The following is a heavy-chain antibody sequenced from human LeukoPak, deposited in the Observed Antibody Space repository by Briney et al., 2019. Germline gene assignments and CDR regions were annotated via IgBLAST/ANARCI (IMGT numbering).Heavy chain of an antibody. D-gene: IGHD1-26*01. CDR3: ARAYSGSYYYY. Sequence: ASVMVSCKASGYTFTSYGISWVRQAPGHGLEWMGWISAYNGNTDYAQKFQGRVTMTTDTSTSTAYMEVRSLRSDDTAVYYCARAYSGSYYYYWGQGTLVTVSS. J-gene: IGHJ4*02. V-gene: IGHV1-18*01. CDR2: ISAYNGNT. CDR1: GYTFTSYG.